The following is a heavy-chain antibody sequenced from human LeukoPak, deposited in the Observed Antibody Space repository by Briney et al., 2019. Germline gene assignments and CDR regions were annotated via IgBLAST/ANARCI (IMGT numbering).Heavy chain of an antibody. Sequence: GGPLRLSCTASGFTFSSYWMHWVRQAPGKGLVWVSHIGGDGTTTGYADSVKGRFTISRDNAKNTLYLQMNSLRVEDTAVYYCASSIVVPGHYWGQGTLVTVSS. D-gene: IGHD6-19*01. J-gene: IGHJ4*02. CDR1: GFTFSSYW. CDR3: ASSIVVPGHY. V-gene: IGHV3-74*01. CDR2: IGGDGTTT.